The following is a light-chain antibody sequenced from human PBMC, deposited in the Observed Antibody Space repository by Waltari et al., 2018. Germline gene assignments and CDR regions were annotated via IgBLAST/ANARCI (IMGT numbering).Light chain of an antibody. CDR2: EVS. CDR3: CSYAGSSTHVV. J-gene: IGLJ2*01. V-gene: IGLV2-23*02. Sequence: QSALTQPASVSGSPGQSITISCTGTSSDVGSYNLVSWYQQHPGKAPKLMMYEVSKRPSGVSNRCSGSKSGNTASLTSSGLQAEDEADYYCCSYAGSSTHVVFGGGTKLTVL. CDR1: SSDVGSYNL.